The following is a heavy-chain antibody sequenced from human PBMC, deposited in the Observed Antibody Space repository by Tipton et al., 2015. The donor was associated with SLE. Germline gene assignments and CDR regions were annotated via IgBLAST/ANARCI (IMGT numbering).Heavy chain of an antibody. V-gene: IGHV4-34*01. Sequence: TLSLTCTVFDGSFSGYYWTWFRQSPGKGLEWIGEVSHDGGANYNPSLESRGTISLETSKNQFSLKLTSVTAADTAVYYCARDGGQRVVSGTYDFYYYGLDVWGQGTTVTVSS. CDR2: VSHDGGA. D-gene: IGHD6-13*01. CDR3: ARDGGQRVVSGTYDFYYYGLDV. CDR1: DGSFSGYY. J-gene: IGHJ6*02.